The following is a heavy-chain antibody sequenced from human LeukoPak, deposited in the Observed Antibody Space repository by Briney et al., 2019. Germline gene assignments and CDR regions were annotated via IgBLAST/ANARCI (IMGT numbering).Heavy chain of an antibody. CDR2: ISGSGGST. J-gene: IGHJ5*02. D-gene: IGHD3-9*01. V-gene: IGHV3-23*01. CDR1: GFTFSSYA. CDR3: AKGSTYYDILTPNWFDP. Sequence: GGSLRLSCAASGFTFSSYAMSWVRQAPGKGLEWVSAISGSGGSTYYADSVKGRFTISRDNPKNTLYLQMNSLRAEDTAVYYCAKGSTYYDILTPNWFDPWGQGTLVTVSS.